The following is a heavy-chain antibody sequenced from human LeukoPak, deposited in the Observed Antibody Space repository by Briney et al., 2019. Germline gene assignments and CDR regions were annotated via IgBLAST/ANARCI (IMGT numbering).Heavy chain of an antibody. CDR2: IYSGGST. Sequence: GGSLRLSCAASGFTVSSNYMSWVRQAPGKGLEWVSVIYSGGSTYYADSVKGRFTISRDNSKNTLYLQMNSLRAEDTAVYYCATGRITMVRGVPIGPYFDYWGQGTLVTVSS. CDR1: GFTVSSNY. CDR3: ATGRITMVRGVPIGPYFDY. J-gene: IGHJ4*02. D-gene: IGHD3-10*01. V-gene: IGHV3-66*01.